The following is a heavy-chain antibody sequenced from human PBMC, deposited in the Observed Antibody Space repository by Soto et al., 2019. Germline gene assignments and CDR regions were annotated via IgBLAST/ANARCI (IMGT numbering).Heavy chain of an antibody. CDR1: GGSFSGYY. Sequence: PSETLSLTCAAYGGSFSGYYWSWIRQPPGKGLEWIGEINHSGSTNYNPSLKSRVTISVDTSKNQFSLKLSSVTAADTAVYYCALMGGYCSSTSCYRENYYYGMDVWGQGTTVTVSS. J-gene: IGHJ6*02. V-gene: IGHV4-34*01. CDR2: INHSGST. D-gene: IGHD2-2*02. CDR3: ALMGGYCSSTSCYRENYYYGMDV.